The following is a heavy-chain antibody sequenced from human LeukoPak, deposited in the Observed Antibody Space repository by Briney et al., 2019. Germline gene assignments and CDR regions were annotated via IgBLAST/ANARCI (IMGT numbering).Heavy chain of an antibody. J-gene: IGHJ6*03. CDR2: IYHSGST. Sequence: SETLSLTCAVSGGSISSSNWWSWVRQPPGKGLEWIGEIYHSGSTNYNPSLKSRVTISVDKSKNQFSLKLSSVTAADTAVYYCARGKGFGIVVVVAATRSYYMDVWGKGTTVTVSS. CDR1: GGSISSSNW. D-gene: IGHD2-15*01. CDR3: ARGKGFGIVVVVAATRSYYMDV. V-gene: IGHV4-4*02.